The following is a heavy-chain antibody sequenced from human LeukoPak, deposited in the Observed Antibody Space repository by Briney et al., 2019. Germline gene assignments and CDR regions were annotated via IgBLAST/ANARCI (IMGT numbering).Heavy chain of an antibody. Sequence: GGSLRLSCAASGFTFSKVWMSWVRQAPGKGLEWVGRIKRRSDGETTDYAATVKDRFTISRDDSKNTLYLQMNSLKTDDAAVYYCSPGLGDYWGQGTLVTVSS. CDR3: SPGLGDY. CDR1: GFTFSKVW. V-gene: IGHV3-15*01. CDR2: IKRRSDGETT. J-gene: IGHJ4*02. D-gene: IGHD1-14*01.